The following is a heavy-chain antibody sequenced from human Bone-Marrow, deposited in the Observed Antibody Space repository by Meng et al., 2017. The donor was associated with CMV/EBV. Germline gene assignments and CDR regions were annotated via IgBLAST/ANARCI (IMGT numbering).Heavy chain of an antibody. CDR2: ISAYNGNT. CDR1: GYTFTSYG. D-gene: IGHD3-9*01. CDR3: ASGLTYYDILSLDY. V-gene: IGHV1-18*01. Sequence: ASVKVSCKASGYTFTSYGISWVRQAPGQGLEWMGWISAYNGNTNYAQKLQGRVTMTTDTSTSTAYMELRSLRSDDTAVYYCASGLTYYDILSLDYWGQGTLVTVSS. J-gene: IGHJ4*02.